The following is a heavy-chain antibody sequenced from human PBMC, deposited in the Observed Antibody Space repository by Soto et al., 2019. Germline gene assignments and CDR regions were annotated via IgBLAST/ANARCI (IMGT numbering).Heavy chain of an antibody. CDR3: ARAHVVGGYSGFIKY. CDR1: GGSISSGGYS. D-gene: IGHD5-12*01. J-gene: IGHJ4*02. V-gene: IGHV4-31*03. Sequence: QVQLQESGPGLVKPSQTLSLTCTVSGGSISSGGYSWSWIRQPPGKGLEWIGYIYYSGSTYYNPSLKSRVTISVDTSKNHFSLKLSSVTAADTAVYYCARAHVVGGYSGFIKYWGQGTLVTVSS. CDR2: IYYSGST.